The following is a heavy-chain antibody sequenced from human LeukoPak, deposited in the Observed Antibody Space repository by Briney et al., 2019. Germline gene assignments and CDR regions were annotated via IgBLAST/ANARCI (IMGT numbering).Heavy chain of an antibody. Sequence: GGSLRLSCAASGFTFSIYNMIWVRQAPGKGLEWVSSISSSSRYISYADSVKGRFTISRNNTKNSLFLQMDSLRAEDTAVYYCARGPQARIELTATRGNDYWGQGALVTVSS. CDR2: ISSSSRYI. CDR3: ARGPQARIELTATRGNDY. V-gene: IGHV3-21*01. D-gene: IGHD2-21*02. CDR1: GFTFSIYN. J-gene: IGHJ4*02.